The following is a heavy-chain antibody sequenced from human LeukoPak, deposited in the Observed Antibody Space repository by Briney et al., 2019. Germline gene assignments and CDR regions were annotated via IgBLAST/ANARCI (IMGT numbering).Heavy chain of an antibody. Sequence: GGSLRLSCAASGFTFSDYYMSWIRQAPGKGLEWVSYISSSGSTIYYADSVKGRYTISRDNSKNTLYLQMNSLRAEDTAVYYCARGLRIAVAGNIDYWGQGTLVTVSS. CDR1: GFTFSDYY. J-gene: IGHJ4*02. V-gene: IGHV3-11*04. CDR3: ARGLRIAVAGNIDY. D-gene: IGHD6-19*01. CDR2: ISSSGSTI.